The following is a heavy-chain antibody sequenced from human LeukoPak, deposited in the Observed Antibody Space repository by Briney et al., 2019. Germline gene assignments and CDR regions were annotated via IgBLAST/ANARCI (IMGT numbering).Heavy chain of an antibody. D-gene: IGHD4-17*01. CDR3: AREQYGSDDALDI. J-gene: IGHJ3*02. CDR2: IWFDGSNK. CDR1: GFTFSSYG. Sequence: GVSLRLSCAASGFTFSSYGMHWVRQAPGKGLEWVAVIWFDGSNKYYADSVKGRFTVSRDNSKNTMDLQMNSLRAEDTAVYYCAREQYGSDDALDIWGQGTMVTVSS. V-gene: IGHV3-33*01.